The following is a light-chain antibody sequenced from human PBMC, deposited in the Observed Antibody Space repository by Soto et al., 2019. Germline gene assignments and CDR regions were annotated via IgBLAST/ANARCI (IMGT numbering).Light chain of an antibody. CDR1: KLGHKY. J-gene: IGLJ2*01. CDR3: QAWDSSTVV. V-gene: IGLV3-1*01. Sequence: SYELTQPPSVSVSPGQTASITCSGDKLGHKYACWFQQKPGQSPVLVIYQDSKRPSGIPDRFSASNSGNTATLTISGTQTMDEADYYCQAWDSSTVVFGGGTKLTVL. CDR2: QDS.